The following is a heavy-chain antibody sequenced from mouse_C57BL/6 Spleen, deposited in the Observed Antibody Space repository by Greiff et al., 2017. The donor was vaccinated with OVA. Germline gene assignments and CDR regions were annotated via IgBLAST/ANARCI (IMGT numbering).Heavy chain of an antibody. CDR3: ARSGTTVVDWYFDV. J-gene: IGHJ1*03. Sequence: VQLQQPGAELVKPGASVKLSCKASGYTFTSYWMHWVKQRPGQGLEWIGMIHPNSGSTNYNEKFKSKATLTVDKSSSTAYMQLSSLTSEDSAVYYCARSGTTVVDWYFDVWGTGTTVTVSS. V-gene: IGHV1-64*01. D-gene: IGHD1-1*01. CDR2: IHPNSGST. CDR1: GYTFTSYW.